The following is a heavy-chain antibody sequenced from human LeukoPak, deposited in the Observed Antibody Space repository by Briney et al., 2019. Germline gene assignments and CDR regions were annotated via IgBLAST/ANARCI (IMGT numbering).Heavy chain of an antibody. V-gene: IGHV2-5*01. CDR1: GGSISSSSSY. Sequence: TLSLTCTVFGGSISSSSSYWGWIRQPPGKALEWLALIYWNDDKRYSPSLKSRPTITMDTSRNQVVLTITNMDPVDTATYYCAHILGGGNSGLFDYWGHGTLVTVSS. CDR2: IYWNDDK. CDR3: AHILGGGNSGLFDY. D-gene: IGHD2/OR15-2a*01. J-gene: IGHJ4*01.